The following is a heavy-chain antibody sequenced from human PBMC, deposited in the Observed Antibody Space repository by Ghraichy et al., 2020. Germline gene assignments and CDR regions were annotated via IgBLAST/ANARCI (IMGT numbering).Heavy chain of an antibody. CDR2: IYYSGST. CDR1: GGSISSYY. V-gene: IGHV4-59*01. J-gene: IGHJ4*02. D-gene: IGHD1-26*01. Sequence: SETLSLTCTVSGGSISSYYWSWIRQPPGKGLEWIGYIYYSGSTNYNPSLKSRVTISVDTSKNQFSLKLSSVTAADTAVYYCARFEWELLGGYFDYWGQGTLVTVSS. CDR3: ARFEWELLGGYFDY.